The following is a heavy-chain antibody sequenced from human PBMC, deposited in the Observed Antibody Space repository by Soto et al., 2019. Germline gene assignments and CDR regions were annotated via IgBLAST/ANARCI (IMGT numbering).Heavy chain of an antibody. D-gene: IGHD6-19*01. CDR2: IIPIFGKV. CDR3: AKGAVAGTPTSYYYYGMDV. V-gene: IGHV1-69*12. J-gene: IGHJ6*02. Sequence: QVQLLQSGAEVKKPGSSVRVSCEASGGTFRTYAISRVRQAPGQGLEWMGEIIPIFGKVDYAQKFQGRVTITADESTTTVYMDLRSPTSEDTAVYYCAKGAVAGTPTSYYYYGMDVWGQGTTVTVS. CDR1: GGTFRTYA.